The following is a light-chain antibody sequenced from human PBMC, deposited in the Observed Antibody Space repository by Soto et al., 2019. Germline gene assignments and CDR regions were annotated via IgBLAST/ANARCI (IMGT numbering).Light chain of an antibody. CDR2: GAS. J-gene: IGKJ1*01. V-gene: IGKV3-15*01. CDR3: QQYNNWAPET. CDR1: QRVSSN. Sequence: EVVMAQSPPTFFVSPMESFTLSCRASQRVSSNLALYHQNRDQAPRLLIDGASASTTGIPARLRRSGSGSEFTLTISRLQSEGFADYDCQQYNNWAPETCGQGTKV.